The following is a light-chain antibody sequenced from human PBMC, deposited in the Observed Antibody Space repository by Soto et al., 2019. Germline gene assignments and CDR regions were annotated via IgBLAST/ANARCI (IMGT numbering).Light chain of an antibody. J-gene: IGKJ1*01. Sequence: IVLTQSPATLSLSPGERAALSCRASQSVSTSLAWYQHKPGQAPRLFIYDASKRAPGIPARFSGSGSGTDFTLTISSLEPEDFAVYYCQVRDVWPSFSQGTRWISN. CDR2: DAS. CDR3: QVRDVWPS. CDR1: QSVSTS. V-gene: IGKV3-11*01.